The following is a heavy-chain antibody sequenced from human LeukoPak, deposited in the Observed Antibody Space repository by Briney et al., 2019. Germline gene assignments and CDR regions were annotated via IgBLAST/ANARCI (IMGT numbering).Heavy chain of an antibody. CDR2: IISDGTSA. D-gene: IGHD3-9*01. J-gene: IGHJ6*02. CDR3: ARDARYNIDI. CDR1: GFIFSSYW. V-gene: IGHV3-74*01. Sequence: GGSLRLSCADSGFIFSSYWMHWVRQAPGKGLVWVSRIISDGTSATYADSVKGRFTMSRDNAKNTLYLEMNSLRADDTAMYYCARDARYNIDIWGQGTTVTVSS.